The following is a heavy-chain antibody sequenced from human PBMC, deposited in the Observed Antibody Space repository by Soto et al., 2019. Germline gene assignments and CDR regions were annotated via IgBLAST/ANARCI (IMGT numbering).Heavy chain of an antibody. Sequence: QVQLVQSGAEVKKPGSSVKVSCKVSGVTFSSYAISWVRQAPGQGLEWMGGMIPIFGKANYAQKFQGRVTITADESTSTAYMELSSLRSEDTAVYYCARDRGYSYSYYFDYWGQGTLVTVAS. D-gene: IGHD5-18*01. CDR3: ARDRGYSYSYYFDY. J-gene: IGHJ4*02. CDR2: MIPIFGKA. V-gene: IGHV1-69*01. CDR1: GVTFSSYA.